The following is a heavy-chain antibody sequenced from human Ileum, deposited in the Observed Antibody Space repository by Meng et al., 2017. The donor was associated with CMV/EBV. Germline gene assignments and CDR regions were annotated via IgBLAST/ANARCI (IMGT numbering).Heavy chain of an antibody. CDR1: GFTFSSYA. Sequence: SGFTFSSYAMSWVSQAPGKGLEWVSLIYTGGSSTHYADSVKGRFTISRDNSKNTLYLQTNSLRADDTAVYYCAKDLGSTYSYAYDYWGQGTLVTVSS. V-gene: IGHV3-23*03. D-gene: IGHD3-16*01. J-gene: IGHJ4*02. CDR3: AKDLGSTYSYAYDY. CDR2: IYTGGSST.